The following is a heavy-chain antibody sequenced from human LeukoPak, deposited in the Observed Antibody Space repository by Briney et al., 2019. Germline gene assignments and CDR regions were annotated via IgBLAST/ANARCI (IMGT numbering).Heavy chain of an antibody. J-gene: IGHJ4*02. CDR1: GFLFSRYW. V-gene: IGHV3-7*01. D-gene: IGHD6-13*01. Sequence: GGSLRLSCAASGFLFSRYWMSWVRQAPGKGLEWVANIKEDGSEKYYVESMKGRFTISRDNVKNSLYLQMNSLRAEDTAVYYCANLYSSSWYGGYYFDYWGQGTLVTVSS. CDR3: ANLYSSSWYGGYYFDY. CDR2: IKEDGSEK.